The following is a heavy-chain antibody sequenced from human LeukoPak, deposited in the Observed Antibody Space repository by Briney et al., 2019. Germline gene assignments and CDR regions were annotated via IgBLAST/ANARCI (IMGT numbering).Heavy chain of an antibody. CDR3: AKDKGVGATRGAFDI. J-gene: IGHJ3*02. Sequence: GRSLRLSCAASGFTFDDYAMHWVRQAPGKGLEWVSGISWNSGSIGYADSVKGRFTISRDNAKNSLYLQMNSLRAEDTALYYCAKDKGVGATRGAFDIWGQGTMVTASS. D-gene: IGHD1-26*01. CDR2: ISWNSGSI. CDR1: GFTFDDYA. V-gene: IGHV3-9*01.